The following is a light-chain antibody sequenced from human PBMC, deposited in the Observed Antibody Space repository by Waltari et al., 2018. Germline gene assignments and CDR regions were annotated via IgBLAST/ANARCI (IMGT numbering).Light chain of an antibody. J-gene: IGLJ1*01. Sequence: QSVLTPPPSVSGAPGQRVTISCTGSSTNLGAGYAVNWYQQLPGTAPKLRIHTNNNRPSGVPDRVSGSKSGTSASLAITGLQAEDEADYYCQSYDSSLSGYIFGTGTKVTVL. CDR1: STNLGAGYA. V-gene: IGLV1-40*01. CDR2: TNN. CDR3: QSYDSSLSGYI.